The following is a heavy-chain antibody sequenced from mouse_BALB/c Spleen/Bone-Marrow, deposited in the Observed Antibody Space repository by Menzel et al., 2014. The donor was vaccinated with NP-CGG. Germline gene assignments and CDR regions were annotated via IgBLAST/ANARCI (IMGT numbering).Heavy chain of an antibody. CDR3: VRHGYFGNYYYALDY. D-gene: IGHD2-1*01. Sequence: EVHLVESGGGLVQPKGSLKLSCAASGFTFNTCAMNWVRQAPGKGLEWVARIRSKSNNYATYYADSVKDRFTISRDDSQNMLYLQMNNLKTEDTAMYYCVRHGYFGNYYYALDYWGQGTSVTVS. V-gene: IGHV10-1*02. CDR2: IRSKSNNYAT. CDR1: GFTFNTCA. J-gene: IGHJ4*01.